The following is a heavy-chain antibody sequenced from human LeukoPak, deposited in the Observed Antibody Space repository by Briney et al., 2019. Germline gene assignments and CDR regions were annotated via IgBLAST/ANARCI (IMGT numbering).Heavy chain of an antibody. Sequence: SETLSLTCTVSGGSISSYYWSWIRQPPGKGLEWIGYIYYSGSTNYNPSLKSRVTISVDTSKNQFSLKLSSVTAADTAVYYCATGDSSGYFNYWGQGTLVTVSS. V-gene: IGHV4-59*01. CDR3: ATGDSSGYFNY. D-gene: IGHD3-22*01. CDR2: IYYSGST. CDR1: GGSISSYY. J-gene: IGHJ4*02.